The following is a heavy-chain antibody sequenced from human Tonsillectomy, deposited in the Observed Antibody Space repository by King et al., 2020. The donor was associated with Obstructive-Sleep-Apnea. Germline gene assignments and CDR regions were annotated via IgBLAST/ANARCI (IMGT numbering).Heavy chain of an antibody. Sequence: VQLVESGGGLVQPGRSLRLSCAASGFTFDDYAMHWVRQAPGKGLEWVSGISWNSGSIVYADFVKGRFTISRDNAKNSLYLQMNSLRAEDTALYYCAKGNWGSAFDIWGQGTMVTVSS. CDR1: GFTFDDYA. CDR2: ISWNSGSI. V-gene: IGHV3-9*01. CDR3: AKGNWGSAFDI. J-gene: IGHJ3*02. D-gene: IGHD7-27*01.